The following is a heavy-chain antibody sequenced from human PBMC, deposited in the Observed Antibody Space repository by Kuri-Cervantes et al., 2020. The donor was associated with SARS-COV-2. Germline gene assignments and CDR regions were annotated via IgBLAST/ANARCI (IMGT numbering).Heavy chain of an antibody. D-gene: IGHD5-12*01. J-gene: IGHJ4*02. CDR1: GYSISSGYY. CDR2: IYHSGST. Sequence: FAVSGYSISSGYYLGWIRQPPGKGLEWIGSIYHSGSTYYNPSLKSRVTISEDTSKNQFSLKLSSVTAADTAVYYCARLYRGYGRNYFDYWGQGTLVTVSS. CDR3: ARLYRGYGRNYFDY. V-gene: IGHV4-38-2*01.